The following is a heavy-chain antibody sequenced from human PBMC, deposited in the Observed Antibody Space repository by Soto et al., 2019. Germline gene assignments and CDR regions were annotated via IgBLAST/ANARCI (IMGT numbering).Heavy chain of an antibody. CDR1: GFTFSSYG. J-gene: IGHJ4*02. CDR3: AKDISGTGEYYFDY. V-gene: IGHV3-30*18. Sequence: QVQLVESGGGVVQPGMSLRLSCAASGFTFSSYGMHWVRQAPGKGLEWVAVISYDGSNKYYADSVKGRFTISRDNSKNTLYLQMNSLRAEDTAVYYCAKDISGTGEYYFDYWGQGTLVTVSS. D-gene: IGHD3-10*01. CDR2: ISYDGSNK.